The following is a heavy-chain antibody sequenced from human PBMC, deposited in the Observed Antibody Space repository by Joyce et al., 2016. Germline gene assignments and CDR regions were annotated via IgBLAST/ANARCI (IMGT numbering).Heavy chain of an antibody. CDR2: VNDRGRT. J-gene: IGHJ1*01. Sequence: QVQLQEWGAGLLKPSETLSLTCAVYGGSLSGYYWSWIRQAQGMGLEWIGEVNDRGRTNYNPSLNSRATTSMDTSKNQFSLRLTTVTAADTAVYFCARARRGIILARGEMGEYLQHWGRGTVVIVSS. CDR1: GGSLSGYY. CDR3: ARARRGIILARGEMGEYLQH. V-gene: IGHV4-34*01. D-gene: IGHD3-10*01.